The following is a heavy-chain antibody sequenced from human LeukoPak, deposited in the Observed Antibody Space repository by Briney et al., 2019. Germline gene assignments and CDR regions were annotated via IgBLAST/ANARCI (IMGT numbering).Heavy chain of an antibody. V-gene: IGHV5-51*01. D-gene: IGHD3-10*01. CDR3: VTKEPKRYTSSGLDY. Sequence: ESLKISCKGSASSFNTYWIGWVRQMPGKGLELMGFIYPGDSDTRYSPSFQGQVTISADKSITTAYLQWSSLKASDTATYYCVTKEPKRYTSSGLDYWGQGTLVTVSS. J-gene: IGHJ4*02. CDR2: IYPGDSDT. CDR1: ASSFNTYW.